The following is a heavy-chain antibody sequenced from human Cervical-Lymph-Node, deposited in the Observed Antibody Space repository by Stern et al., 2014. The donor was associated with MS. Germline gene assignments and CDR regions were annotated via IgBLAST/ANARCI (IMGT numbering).Heavy chain of an antibody. CDR1: GYRFSSYW. D-gene: IGHD6-19*01. J-gene: IGHJ3*02. CDR3: ARRGIAVGDAFDI. CDR2: IYPGDSDT. V-gene: IGHV5-51*03. Sequence: EVQLVESGAEVKKPGESLKISCKGSGYRFSSYWIGWVRQMPGKGLEWMGIIYPGDSDTRCSPSSQGQVPISADKSISTAYLQWSSLKASDTAMYYCARRGIAVGDAFDIWGQGTMVTVSS.